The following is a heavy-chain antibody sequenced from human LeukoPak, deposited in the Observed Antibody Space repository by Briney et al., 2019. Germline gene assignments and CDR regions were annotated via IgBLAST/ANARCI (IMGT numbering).Heavy chain of an antibody. CDR1: GGSISSYY. V-gene: IGHV4-4*07. D-gene: IGHD6-13*01. J-gene: IGHJ4*02. Sequence: PSETLSLTCTVSGGSISSYYWSWIRQPAGRGLEWIGRIYTSESTNYNPSLKSRVTISVDKSKNQFSLKLSSVTAADTAVYYCAREFGRGRYSSSWYGGVFYFDYWGQGTLVTVSP. CDR2: IYTSEST. CDR3: AREFGRGRYSSSWYGGVFYFDY.